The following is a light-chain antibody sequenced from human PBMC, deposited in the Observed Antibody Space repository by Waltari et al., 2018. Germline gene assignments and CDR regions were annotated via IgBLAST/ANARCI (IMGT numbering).Light chain of an antibody. J-gene: IGKJ5*01. CDR2: ATS. Sequence: DIQLTQSPSLLFASLGDRVTITCRASQGRSNYLAWYQQQPGKAPKLLISATSTLQSGVPSRFSGSGSGTEFTLTISDLQPEDFTTYYCQQLNSYSLITFGQGTRLEIK. V-gene: IGKV1-9*01. CDR3: QQLNSYSLIT. CDR1: QGRSNY.